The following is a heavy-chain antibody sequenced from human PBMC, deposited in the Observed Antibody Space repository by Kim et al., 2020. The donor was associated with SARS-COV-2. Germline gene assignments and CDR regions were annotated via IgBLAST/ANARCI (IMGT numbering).Heavy chain of an antibody. CDR1: GFIFSAAG. V-gene: IGHV3-64*01. CDR3: VRVRYNSGSDYFDY. Sequence: GGSLRLSCAASGFIFSAAGMHWVRQAPGKGLEYVAAISTNGDTTYYGKSVKGRFTISRDDSKNTLYLQMGSLRAEDTAVYFCVRVRYNSGSDYFDYWGEG. J-gene: IGHJ4*02. CDR2: ISTNGDTT. D-gene: IGHD5-18*01.